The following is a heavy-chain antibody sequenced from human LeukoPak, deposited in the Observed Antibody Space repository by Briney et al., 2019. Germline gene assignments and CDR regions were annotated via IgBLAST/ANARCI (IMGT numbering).Heavy chain of an antibody. V-gene: IGHV4-59*01. Sequence: SETLSLTCTVSGGSISSYYWSWIRQPPGKGLEWIGYIYYSGSTNYNPSLKSRVTISVGTSKNQFSLKLSSVTAADTAVYYCARLAGWYLDYWGQGTLVTVSS. CDR1: GGSISSYY. D-gene: IGHD2-15*01. CDR2: IYYSGST. J-gene: IGHJ4*02. CDR3: ARLAGWYLDY.